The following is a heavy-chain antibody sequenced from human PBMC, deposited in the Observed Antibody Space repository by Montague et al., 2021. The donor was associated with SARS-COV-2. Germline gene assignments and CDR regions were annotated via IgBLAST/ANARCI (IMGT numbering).Heavy chain of an antibody. J-gene: IGHJ6*02. Sequence: SLRLSCAASGFIFSSYEMNWVRQAPGKGLEWISYISSSGGGSTKDYTDSVKSRFTISRDNAKNSLYLQMNSLRVEDTAIYYCARDRDWDDWCGMDVWGQGTTVTVSS. V-gene: IGHV3-48*03. CDR1: GFIFSSYE. CDR2: ISSSGGGSTK. D-gene: IGHD2-21*01. CDR3: ARDRDWDDWCGMDV.